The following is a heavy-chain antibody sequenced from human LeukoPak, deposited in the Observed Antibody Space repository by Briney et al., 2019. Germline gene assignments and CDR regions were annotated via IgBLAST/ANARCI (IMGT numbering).Heavy chain of an antibody. D-gene: IGHD4-17*01. CDR2: IYSGGST. V-gene: IGHV3-53*01. CDR3: AREYTVTKAYYFDY. J-gene: IGHJ4*02. Sequence: PGGSLRLSCAASGFTVSSNYMSWVRQAPGKGLEWVSVIYSGGSTYYADSVKGRFTISRDNSKNTLYLQMNSLRAEDTAVYYCAREYTVTKAYYFDYWGQGTLVTVSS. CDR1: GFTVSSNY.